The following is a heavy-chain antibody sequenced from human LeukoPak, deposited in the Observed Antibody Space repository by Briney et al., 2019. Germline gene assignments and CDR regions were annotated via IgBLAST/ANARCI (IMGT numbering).Heavy chain of an antibody. CDR1: GYTFTSYA. D-gene: IGHD6-13*01. Sequence: GASVKVSCKASGYTFTSYAMHWVRQAPGQRLEWMGWINAGNGNTKYSQKFQGRVTITRDTSASTAYMELSSLRSEDTAVYYCARTLRSSWLQGWFGPWGQGTLVTVSS. CDR2: INAGNGNT. V-gene: IGHV1-3*01. J-gene: IGHJ5*02. CDR3: ARTLRSSWLQGWFGP.